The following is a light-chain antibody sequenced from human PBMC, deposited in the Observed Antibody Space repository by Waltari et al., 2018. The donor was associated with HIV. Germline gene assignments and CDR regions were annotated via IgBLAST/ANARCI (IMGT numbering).Light chain of an antibody. Sequence: QSVLTQSPSASGNPGQRVTISCSGSRSNIGSNTVNWYQQLPGTAPKLLIYSNNQRPSGVPDRFSGSKSGTSASLAISGLQSEEEADYYCAAWDDSLNGFVFGGGTKLTVL. CDR2: SNN. CDR3: AAWDDSLNGFV. J-gene: IGLJ2*01. V-gene: IGLV1-44*01. CDR1: RSNIGSNT.